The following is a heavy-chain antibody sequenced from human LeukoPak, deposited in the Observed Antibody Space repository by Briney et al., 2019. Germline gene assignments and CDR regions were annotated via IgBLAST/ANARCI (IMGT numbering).Heavy chain of an antibody. Sequence: GGSLRLSCAASGFSFSSYGMNWVRQAPGKGLEWVANIKQDGSEKYYVDSVKGRFTISRDNAKNSLYLQMNSLRAEDTAVYYCARGAAAGTQSFDDAFDIWGQGTMVTVSS. D-gene: IGHD6-13*01. V-gene: IGHV3-7*02. CDR1: GFSFSSYG. CDR3: ARGAAAGTQSFDDAFDI. J-gene: IGHJ3*02. CDR2: IKQDGSEK.